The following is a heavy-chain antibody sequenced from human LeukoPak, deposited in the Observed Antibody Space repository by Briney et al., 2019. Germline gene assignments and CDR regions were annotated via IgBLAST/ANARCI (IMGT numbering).Heavy chain of an antibody. D-gene: IGHD5-12*01. Sequence: PGESLKISSAASGFPFSIYAMHGVRQAPGKGLEGVAVISYGGSNKYYSDSVKGRFTISRDNSKNTLYLQMTSLRAEDTAVYYCARDVSGYPPSYYMDVWGKGTTVTVSS. V-gene: IGHV3-30*04. J-gene: IGHJ6*03. CDR2: ISYGGSNK. CDR1: GFPFSIYA. CDR3: ARDVSGYPPSYYMDV.